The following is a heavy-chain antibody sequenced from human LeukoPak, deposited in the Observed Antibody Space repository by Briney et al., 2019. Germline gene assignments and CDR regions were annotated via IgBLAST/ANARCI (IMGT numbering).Heavy chain of an antibody. V-gene: IGHV3-23*01. Sequence: GGTLRLSCAASGFTFSNYGMSWVRQAPGKGLEWVSAISGSGGNTYYADSVKGRFTISRDNSKNTLYLQMNSLRAEDTAVYYCAKDDGGSYYIYYYYMDVWGKGTTVTISS. CDR2: ISGSGGNT. CDR1: GFTFSNYG. D-gene: IGHD3-16*01. J-gene: IGHJ6*03. CDR3: AKDDGGSYYIYYYYMDV.